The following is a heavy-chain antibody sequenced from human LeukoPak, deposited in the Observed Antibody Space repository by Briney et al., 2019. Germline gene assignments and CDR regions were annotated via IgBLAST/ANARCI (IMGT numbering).Heavy chain of an antibody. CDR2: ISSNSGAI. Sequence: GGSLRLSCATSGFTFSTYSMNWVRQAPGTGLEWVSYISSNSGAIYYADSVKGRFTISRDNVKNSLYLQMNSLRDEDSAVYYCARGHDLAKRSIDYWGQGTLVTVSS. CDR1: GFTFSTYS. V-gene: IGHV3-48*02. CDR3: ARGHDLAKRSIDY. D-gene: IGHD1-1*01. J-gene: IGHJ4*02.